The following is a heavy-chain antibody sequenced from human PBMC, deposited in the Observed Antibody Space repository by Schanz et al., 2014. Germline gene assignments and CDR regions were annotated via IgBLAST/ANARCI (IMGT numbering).Heavy chain of an antibody. V-gene: IGHV3-23*01. J-gene: IGHJ4*02. Sequence: EVQLLESGGGLVQPGGSLRLSCAASGFTFTNYAMTWVRQAPGKGLEWVSGISGSGGSTYDADSVKGRFTISRDKSKNTLYLHMNSLRVEDTAVYYCAMGGYQLHHWGQGTLXTVSS. CDR1: GFTFTNYA. CDR3: AMGGYQLHH. CDR2: ISGSGGST. D-gene: IGHD1-7*01.